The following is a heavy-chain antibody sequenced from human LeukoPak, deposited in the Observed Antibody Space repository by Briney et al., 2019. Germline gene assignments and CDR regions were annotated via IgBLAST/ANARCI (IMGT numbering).Heavy chain of an antibody. D-gene: IGHD3-22*01. J-gene: IGHJ4*02. Sequence: GGSLRLSCAASGFTFSSYEMNWVRQAPGKGLDWVSYISSSGSTIYYADSVKGRFTISRDNAKNSLYLQMNSLRAEDTAVYYCARPQIVVGYFDYWGQGTLVTVSS. CDR2: ISSSGSTI. V-gene: IGHV3-48*03. CDR1: GFTFSSYE. CDR3: ARPQIVVGYFDY.